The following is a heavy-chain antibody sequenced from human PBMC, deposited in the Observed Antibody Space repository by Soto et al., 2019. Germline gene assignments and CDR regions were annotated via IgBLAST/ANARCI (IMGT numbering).Heavy chain of an antibody. J-gene: IGHJ4*02. V-gene: IGHV1-3*01. CDR1: GYTFTSYA. CDR3: ARAGRGFYSSLNPPLDY. Sequence: ASVKVSCKASGYTFTSYAMHWVRQAPGQRLEWMGWINAGNGNTKYSQKFQGRVTITRDTSASTAYMELSSLRSEDTAVYYCARAGRGFYSSLNPPLDYWGQGTLVTVSS. CDR2: INAGNGNT. D-gene: IGHD6-6*01.